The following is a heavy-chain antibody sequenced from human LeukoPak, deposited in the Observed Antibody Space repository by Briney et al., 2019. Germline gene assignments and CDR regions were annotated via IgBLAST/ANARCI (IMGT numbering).Heavy chain of an antibody. D-gene: IGHD1-26*01. J-gene: IGHJ5*02. CDR2: IYYSGNT. V-gene: IGHV4-39*01. CDR3: ARRNSGNYYGLFDP. CDR1: GGSISSSSYY. Sequence: SETLSLTCTVSGGSISSSSYYWAWIRQPPGKGLEWIGSIYYSGNTYYNPSLKSRTTLSVDTSKNQFSLKLSSVTAADSAVYYCARRNSGNYYGLFDPWGQGTLVTVSS.